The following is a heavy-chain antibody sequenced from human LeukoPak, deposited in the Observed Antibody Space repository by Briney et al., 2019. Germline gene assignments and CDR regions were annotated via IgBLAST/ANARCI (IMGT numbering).Heavy chain of an antibody. CDR2: IYYSGST. CDR1: GGSISSYY. D-gene: IGHD5-24*01. Sequence: PSETLSLTCTVSGGSISSYYWSWIRQPPGKGLEWIGYIYYSGSTNYNLSLKSRVTISVDTSKNQFSLKLNSVSAADTAVYYCARVSYAADGYYYYYYMDVWGKGTTVTVSS. J-gene: IGHJ6*03. V-gene: IGHV4-59*01. CDR3: ARVSYAADGYYYYYYMDV.